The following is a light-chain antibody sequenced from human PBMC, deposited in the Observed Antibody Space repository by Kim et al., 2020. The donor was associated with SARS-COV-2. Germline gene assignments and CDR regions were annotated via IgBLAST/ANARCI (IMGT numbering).Light chain of an antibody. CDR2: GAS. J-gene: IGKJ2*01. CDR1: QSVSSN. Sequence: PGKRATLSCRASQSVSSNLAWYQQKPGQAPRLLIYGASTRATGIPARFSGSGSGTEFTLTISSLQSEDFAVYYCQQYNNWPPYMYTFGQGTKLEI. CDR3: QQYNNWPPYMYT. V-gene: IGKV3-15*01.